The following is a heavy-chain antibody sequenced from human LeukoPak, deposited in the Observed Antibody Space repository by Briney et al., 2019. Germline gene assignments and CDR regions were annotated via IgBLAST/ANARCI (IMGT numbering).Heavy chain of an antibody. CDR2: INSDGRST. J-gene: IGHJ5*02. Sequence: GGSLRLSCAASGFTLNSYWMHWVRQAPGKGLVWVSRINSDGRSTSYADSVKGRCTISRDNAKTTLYLQMNSLRAEDTAVYYCAREGQQPRGVRWFDPWGQGTLVTVSS. D-gene: IGHD3-10*01. CDR3: AREGQQPRGVRWFDP. V-gene: IGHV3-74*01. CDR1: GFTLNSYW.